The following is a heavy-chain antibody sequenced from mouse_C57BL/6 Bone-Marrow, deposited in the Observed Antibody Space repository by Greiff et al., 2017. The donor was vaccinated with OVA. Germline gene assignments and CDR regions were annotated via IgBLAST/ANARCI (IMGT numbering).Heavy chain of an antibody. CDR2: IDPSDSET. V-gene: IGHV1-52*01. J-gene: IGHJ2*01. Sequence: QVQLQQPGAELVRPGSSVKMSCKASGYTFTSYWMHWVKQRPIQGLEWIGNIDPSDSETHYNQKFKDKATLTVDKSYSTAYMQLSSLTSEGSAVYYCARNPPTFPDFGYWGQGTTLTFSS. CDR1: GYTFTSYW. CDR3: ARNPPTFPDFGY.